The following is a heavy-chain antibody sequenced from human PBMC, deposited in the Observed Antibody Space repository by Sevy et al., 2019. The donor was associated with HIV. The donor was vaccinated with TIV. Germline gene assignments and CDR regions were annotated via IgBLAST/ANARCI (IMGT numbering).Heavy chain of an antibody. D-gene: IGHD1-1*01. CDR3: AGGGGRTDWGIDV. J-gene: IGHJ6*02. Sequence: SETLSLTCTVSGGSISSYYWSRIRQPPGKGLEWIGYISYSGSTNDNPSLRIRVTISIDTSKNQFSLRLSSVSAADTAVYYGAGGGGRTDWGIDVWGPGTTVTVSS. V-gene: IGHV4-59*01. CDR2: ISYSGST. CDR1: GGSISSYY.